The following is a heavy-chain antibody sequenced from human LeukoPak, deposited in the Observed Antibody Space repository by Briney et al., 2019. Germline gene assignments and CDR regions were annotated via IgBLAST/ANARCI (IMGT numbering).Heavy chain of an antibody. J-gene: IGHJ4*02. D-gene: IGHD5-12*01. CDR2: IITIFGTA. CDR3: ARVLIVATGVDY. CDR1: GGTFSSYD. Sequence: VSCKASGGTFSSYDISWVGQAPGQGVEWMGRIITIFGTANYAQKFQGRVTITTDESTRTDYMDLSSLRSEDTSVYYCARVLIVATGVDYWGQGTLVTVSS. V-gene: IGHV1-69*05.